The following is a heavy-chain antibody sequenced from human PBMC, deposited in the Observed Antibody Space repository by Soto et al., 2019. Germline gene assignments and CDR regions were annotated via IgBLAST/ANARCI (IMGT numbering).Heavy chain of an antibody. Sequence: ASVKVSCKDSGYTFTSYDINWVRQATGQGLEWMGWMNPNSGNTGYAQKFQGRVTMTRNTSISTAYMELSSLRSEDTAVYYCARVMITFGGVIANAFDIWGQGTMVTVSS. CDR1: GYTFTSYD. V-gene: IGHV1-8*01. CDR3: ARVMITFGGVIANAFDI. CDR2: MNPNSGNT. D-gene: IGHD3-16*02. J-gene: IGHJ3*02.